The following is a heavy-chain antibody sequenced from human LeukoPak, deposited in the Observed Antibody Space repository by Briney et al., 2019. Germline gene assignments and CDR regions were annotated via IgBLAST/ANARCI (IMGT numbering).Heavy chain of an antibody. V-gene: IGHV3-21*01. CDR1: GFTFSTYS. CDR3: ARVAFGLYVMDV. D-gene: IGHD3/OR15-3a*01. Sequence: GGSLRLSCAASGFTFSTYSMTWVRQAPGKGLEWVSSISSDIKYIFYADSRKGRFTMSRDNATSSLYLQIVSLRVEDKAVYYCARVAFGLYVMDVWGQGTTVTVSS. CDR2: ISSDIKYI. J-gene: IGHJ6*02.